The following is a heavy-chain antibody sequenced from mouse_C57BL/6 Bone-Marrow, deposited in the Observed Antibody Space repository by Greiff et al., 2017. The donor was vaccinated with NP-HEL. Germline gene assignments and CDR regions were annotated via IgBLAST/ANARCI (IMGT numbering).Heavy chain of an antibody. Sequence: QVQLQQSGAELARPGASVKLSCKASGYTFTSYGISWVKQRTGPGLEWIGEIYPRSGNTYYNEKFKGKATLTADKSSSTAYMELRSLTSEDSAVYFCARSEGNWDVGGYWGQGTTLTVSS. D-gene: IGHD4-1*02. CDR1: GYTFTSYG. CDR3: ARSEGNWDVGGY. V-gene: IGHV1-81*01. CDR2: IYPRSGNT. J-gene: IGHJ2*01.